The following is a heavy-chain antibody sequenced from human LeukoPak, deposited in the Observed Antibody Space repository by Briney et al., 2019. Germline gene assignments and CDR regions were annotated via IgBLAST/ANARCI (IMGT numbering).Heavy chain of an antibody. CDR3: ARGRGFRGAGFDP. CDR2: MNPNSGNT. D-gene: IGHD1-26*01. CDR1: GYTFTSYD. J-gene: IGHJ5*02. V-gene: IGHV1-8*01. Sequence: ASVKVSCKASGYTFTSYDINWVRQATGQGLEWVGWMNPNSGNTAYAQKFQGRVTMTRNTSIRTAYMELSSLRSDDTAVYYCARGRGFRGAGFDPWGQGTLVTVSS.